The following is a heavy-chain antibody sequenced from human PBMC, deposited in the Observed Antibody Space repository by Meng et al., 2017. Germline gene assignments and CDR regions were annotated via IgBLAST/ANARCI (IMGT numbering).Heavy chain of an antibody. D-gene: IGHD6-13*01. Sequence: SLKISCAASGFTFDAYAMNWVRQAPGQGLEWVSGISLNSGSIGYPDSVKGRFTISRDNAKNSLYLQMNSLRAEDTALYYCAKDMAAATIYYFDYWGQGTLVTVSS. CDR3: AKDMAAATIYYFDY. J-gene: IGHJ4*02. CDR2: ISLNSGSI. V-gene: IGHV3-9*01. CDR1: GFTFDAYA.